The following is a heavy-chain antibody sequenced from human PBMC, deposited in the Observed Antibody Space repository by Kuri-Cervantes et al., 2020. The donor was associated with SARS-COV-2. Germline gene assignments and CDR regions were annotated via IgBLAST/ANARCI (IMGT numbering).Heavy chain of an antibody. Sequence: SVKVSCKASRGTFSSYAISWVRQAPGQGLEWMGGIIPIFGTANYAQKFQGRVTITADESTSTAYMELSSLRSEDTAVYYCARLRLGELSLSDDDYYYGMDVWGQGTTVTVSS. D-gene: IGHD3-16*02. CDR3: ARLRLGELSLSDDDYYYGMDV. J-gene: IGHJ6*02. V-gene: IGHV1-69*13. CDR1: RGTFSSYA. CDR2: IIPIFGTA.